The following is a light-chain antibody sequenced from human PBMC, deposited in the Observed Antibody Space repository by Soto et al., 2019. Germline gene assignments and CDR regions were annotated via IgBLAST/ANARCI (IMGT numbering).Light chain of an antibody. Sequence: EIVMTQSPATLSVSPGERATLSCRASQSVSINLAWYQQKHGQGPRLXIYGASTRATGVPARFSGSGSGTDLTITISSLQSEDVEVYYCQHYNYWPYTFGQGTKVDIK. CDR2: GAS. CDR3: QHYNYWPYT. V-gene: IGKV3-15*01. J-gene: IGKJ2*01. CDR1: QSVSIN.